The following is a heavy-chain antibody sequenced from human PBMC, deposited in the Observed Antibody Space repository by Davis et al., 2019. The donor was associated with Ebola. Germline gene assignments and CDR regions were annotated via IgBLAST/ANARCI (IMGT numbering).Heavy chain of an antibody. CDR2: IKQDGSEK. V-gene: IGHV3-7*01. J-gene: IGHJ2*01. CDR1: GFTFSSYG. CDR3: AKDHYCSGGSCFSWYFDL. Sequence: GGSLRLSCAASGFTFSSYGMHWVRQAPGKGLEWVANIKQDGSEKYYVDSVKGRFTISRDNAKNSLYLQMNSLRAEDTAVYYCAKDHYCSGGSCFSWYFDLWGRGTLVTVSS. D-gene: IGHD2-15*01.